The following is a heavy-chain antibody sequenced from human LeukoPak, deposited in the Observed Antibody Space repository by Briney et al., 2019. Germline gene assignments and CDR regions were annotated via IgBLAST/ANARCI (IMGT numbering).Heavy chain of an antibody. CDR1: GGSISSYY. CDR2: IYDSGVT. J-gene: IGHJ4*02. V-gene: IGHV4-59*01. D-gene: IGHD2-2*01. CDR3: ARGEGSTWHFDY. Sequence: SETLSLTCTVSGGSISSYYWSWIRQPPGKGLEWIGYIYDSGVTTYNPSLKSRVTISADTSKNKFSLKLSSVTAADTAVYYCARGEGSTWHFDYWGQGTLVTVSS.